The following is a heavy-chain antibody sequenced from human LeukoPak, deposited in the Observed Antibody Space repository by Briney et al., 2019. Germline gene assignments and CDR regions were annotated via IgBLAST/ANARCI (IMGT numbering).Heavy chain of an antibody. Sequence: GGSLRLSSAVSGFPFSNSWMYWVRQAPGKGPEGVANIKKDGSGISYVNAVKGRFIISRDNARNSLSLQMNSLRVEDTAVYFCAGGSSMAVWGKGTAVTVSS. CDR2: IKKDGSGI. CDR1: GFPFSNSW. D-gene: IGHD1-26*01. J-gene: IGHJ6*04. V-gene: IGHV3-7*03. CDR3: AGGSSMAV.